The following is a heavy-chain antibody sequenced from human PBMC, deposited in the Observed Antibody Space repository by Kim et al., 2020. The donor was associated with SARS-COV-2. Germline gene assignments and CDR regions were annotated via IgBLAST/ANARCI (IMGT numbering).Heavy chain of an antibody. J-gene: IGHJ5*02. CDR3: STGFCGNYLNWFSP. Sequence: GGSLRLSCAASGFTLKREDRHGGGKGPGKGLAWVAVISFDGRNKYYSASVKCRFTISRDNSKTTLYLQMHSLIAAATAVYYCSTGFCGNYLNWFSPWCLG. CDR1: GFTLKRED. D-gene: IGHD4-4*01. CDR2: ISFDGRNK. V-gene: IGHV3-30-3*01.